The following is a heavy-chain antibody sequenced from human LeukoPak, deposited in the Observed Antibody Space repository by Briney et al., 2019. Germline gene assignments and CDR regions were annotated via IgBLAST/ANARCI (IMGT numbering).Heavy chain of an antibody. V-gene: IGHV3-21*01. CDR2: ISSSSSYI. J-gene: IGHJ4*02. Sequence: GGSLRLSCAASGFTFDDYTMHWVRQAPGKGLEWVSSISSSSSYIYYADSVKGRFTISRDNAKNSLYLQMNSLRAEDTAVYYCARLLPPDWGQGTLVTVSS. CDR1: GFTFDDYT. CDR3: ARLLPPD.